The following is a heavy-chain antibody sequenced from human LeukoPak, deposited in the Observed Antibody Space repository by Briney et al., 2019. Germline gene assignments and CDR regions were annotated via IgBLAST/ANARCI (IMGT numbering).Heavy chain of an antibody. CDR1: GYTFTTYG. CDR3: ARGLQETLAWLKALSAFDI. D-gene: IGHD5-24*01. CDR2: IGAYNGNT. Sequence: ASVSVSSTASGYTFTTYGISWGRQAPGQGREWMGWIGAYNGNTNYAQKLQGRVTMSTDTSTSTGYMELRSLRSDDTAVYYCARGLQETLAWLKALSAFDIWGQGIMVTVSS. J-gene: IGHJ3*02. V-gene: IGHV1-18*01.